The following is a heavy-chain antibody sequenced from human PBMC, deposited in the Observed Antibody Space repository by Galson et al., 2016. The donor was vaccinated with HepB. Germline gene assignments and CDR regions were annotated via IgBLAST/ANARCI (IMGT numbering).Heavy chain of an antibody. Sequence: ETLSLTCSVSSGGSNSGYYWSWIRQPPGKALEWIGYMYMYKSGSTKNNPSLKSRVTISVDTSKNQFSLKLSSVTAADTAVYFCARGRWTAAGTFYFDYWGQGTMLTVSS. J-gene: IGHJ4*02. V-gene: IGHV4-59*01. CDR2: MYKSGST. CDR3: ARGRWTAAGTFYFDY. D-gene: IGHD6-13*01. CDR1: SGGSNSGYY.